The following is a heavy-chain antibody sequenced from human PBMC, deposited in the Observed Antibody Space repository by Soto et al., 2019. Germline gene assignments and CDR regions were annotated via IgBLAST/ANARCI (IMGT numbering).Heavy chain of an antibody. CDR1: GDSISGYY. V-gene: IGHV4-59*01. D-gene: IGHD2-15*01. Sequence: SEALSLTCTVSGDSISGYYWSWIRQPPRKGLQWIGYIYYSGNTNYNPSLKGRVTMSVDTSKNQFSLQVSSVTAADTAVYFCAKYRRTDAEGYTFDYWGQGALVTVSS. CDR2: IYYSGNT. J-gene: IGHJ4*02. CDR3: AKYRRTDAEGYTFDY.